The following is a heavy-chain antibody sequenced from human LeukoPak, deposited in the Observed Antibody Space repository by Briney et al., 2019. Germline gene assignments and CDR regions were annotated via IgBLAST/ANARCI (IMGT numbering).Heavy chain of an antibody. D-gene: IGHD6-19*01. CDR1: GFTFSSYA. CDR2: ISGSGGST. J-gene: IGHJ4*02. Sequence: PGGSLRLSCAASGFTFSSYAMSWVRQAPGKGLEWVSAISGSGGSTYYADSVKGRFTISRDNSKNTLYLQMNSLRAEDTAVYYCAKDRGPPIAVVSISDYWGQGTLVTVSS. CDR3: AKDRGPPIAVVSISDY. V-gene: IGHV3-23*01.